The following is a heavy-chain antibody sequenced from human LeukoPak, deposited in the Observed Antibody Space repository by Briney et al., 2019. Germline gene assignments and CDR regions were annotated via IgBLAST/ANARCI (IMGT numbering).Heavy chain of an antibody. CDR3: AGYYYYYMGV. Sequence: SETLSLTCAVYGGSFSAYYWSWIRQPPGKGLEWIGENNHSGSTNYNPPLKSRVSISVNTSKNQFSLKLSSVTAADTAVYYCAGYYYYYMGVWGKGTTVTVYS. CDR1: GGSFSAYY. V-gene: IGHV4-34*01. J-gene: IGHJ6*03. CDR2: NNHSGST.